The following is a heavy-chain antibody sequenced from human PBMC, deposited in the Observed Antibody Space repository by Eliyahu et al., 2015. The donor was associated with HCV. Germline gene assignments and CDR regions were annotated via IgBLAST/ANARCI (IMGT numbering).Heavy chain of an antibody. CDR3: ARDIGSSGWYYFDY. D-gene: IGHD6-19*01. Sequence: QVQLVESGGGVVQPGXSLRLXLXASGFTXSIYVMHWVRQAPGKGLEWVAVISYDGSNKYHAESVKGRFTISRDNSKNTLYLQMNSLRAEDTAVYYCARDIGSSGWYYFDYWGQGTLVTVSS. CDR1: GFTXSIYV. CDR2: ISYDGSNK. V-gene: IGHV3-30-3*01. J-gene: IGHJ4*02.